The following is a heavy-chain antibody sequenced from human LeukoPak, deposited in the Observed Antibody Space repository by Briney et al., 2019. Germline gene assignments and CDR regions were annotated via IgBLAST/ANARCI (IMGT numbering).Heavy chain of an antibody. CDR3: ARDERRDFDF. V-gene: IGHV1-69*04. Sequence: ASVKVSCKASGDTLSSFTISWLRQAPGQGLEWMGRIIPIINIATYAQKFQGRVTITADKPTSTVHLEVISLRSEDTAVYYCARDERRDFDFWGQGTLVTVSS. CDR2: IIPIINIA. J-gene: IGHJ4*02. CDR1: GDTLSSFT.